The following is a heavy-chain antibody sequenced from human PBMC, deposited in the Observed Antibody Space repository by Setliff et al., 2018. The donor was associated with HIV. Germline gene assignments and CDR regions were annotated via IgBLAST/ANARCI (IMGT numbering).Heavy chain of an antibody. CDR3: ARQLSNSFDY. Sequence: ASVKVSCKSSGYTFTDYFMHWVRQAPGQGLEWMGWISPDNANTRISQKFRGSVTMTRDRSINTAYMESTGLTSDDTAVYYCARQLSNSFDYWGQGTLVTVS. D-gene: IGHD1-1*01. J-gene: IGHJ4*02. V-gene: IGHV1-2*02. CDR2: ISPDNANT. CDR1: GYTFTDYF.